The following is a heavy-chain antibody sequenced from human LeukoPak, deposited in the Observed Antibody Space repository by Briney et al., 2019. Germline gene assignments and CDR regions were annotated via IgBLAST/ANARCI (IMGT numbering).Heavy chain of an antibody. Sequence: GGSLRLSCAASGFTFSSYGMHWVRQAPGKGLEWVAFIRYDGSKEYYADSVKGRFTISRDSSKKTLYLQMNSLRVEDPAVYYCAKNLYYGSGSYLAYWGRGTLVTVPS. CDR3: AKNLYYGSGSYLAY. CDR1: GFTFSSYG. V-gene: IGHV3-30*02. CDR2: IRYDGSKE. J-gene: IGHJ4*02. D-gene: IGHD6-19*01.